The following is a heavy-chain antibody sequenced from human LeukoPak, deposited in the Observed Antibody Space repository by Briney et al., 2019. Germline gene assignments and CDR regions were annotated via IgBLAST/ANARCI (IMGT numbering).Heavy chain of an antibody. CDR1: GFTFSSYS. V-gene: IGHV3-21*05. J-gene: IGHJ5*02. D-gene: IGHD6-13*01. CDR3: ARDRKLAAAGTGGFFNWFDP. Sequence: GGSLRLSCAASGFTFSSYSMNWVRQAPGKGLEWVSYISSSSSYIYYADSVKGRFTISRDNAKNSLYLQMNSLRAEDTAVYYCARDRKLAAAGTGGFFNWFDPWGQGTLVTVSS. CDR2: ISSSSSYI.